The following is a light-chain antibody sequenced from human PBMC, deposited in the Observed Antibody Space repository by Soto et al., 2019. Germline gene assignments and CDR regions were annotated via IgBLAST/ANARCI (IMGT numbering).Light chain of an antibody. Sequence: EIVLTQSPGTLSLSPGERATLSCRASQSVNNNYLSWYQQKRSHAPRLLVYGASTRATGIPDRFSGSVSGTDFTLTISRLEPEDFAVYYCQQYGRSLTFGGGTKVEIK. CDR2: GAS. V-gene: IGKV3-20*01. J-gene: IGKJ4*01. CDR3: QQYGRSLT. CDR1: QSVNNNY.